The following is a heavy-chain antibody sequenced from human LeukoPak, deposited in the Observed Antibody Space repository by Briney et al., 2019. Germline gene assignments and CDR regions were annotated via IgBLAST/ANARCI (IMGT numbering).Heavy chain of an antibody. D-gene: IGHD6-13*01. V-gene: IGHV3-74*01. Sequence: GGSLRLSCAASGFTFSSYWMHWVRQAPGKGLVWVSRINSDGSSTSYADSVKGRFTISRDNSKNTLYLQMNSLRAEDTAVYYCAKVLRWSTWFDPWGQGTLVTVSS. CDR3: AKVLRWSTWFDP. J-gene: IGHJ5*02. CDR1: GFTFSSYW. CDR2: INSDGSST.